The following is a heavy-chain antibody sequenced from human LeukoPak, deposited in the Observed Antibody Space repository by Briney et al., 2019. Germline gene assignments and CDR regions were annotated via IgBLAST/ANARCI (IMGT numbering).Heavy chain of an antibody. CDR3: ARDAAPYYYGSGIFRKNNWFDP. CDR1: GGSFSGYY. V-gene: IGHV4-34*01. CDR2: INHSGST. Sequence: KTLETLSLTCAVYGGSFSGYYWSWIRQPPGKGLEWIGEINHSGSTNYNPSLKSRVTISVDTSKNQFSLKLSSVTAADTAVYYCARDAAPYYYGSGIFRKNNWFDPWGQGTLVTVSS. J-gene: IGHJ5*02. D-gene: IGHD3-10*01.